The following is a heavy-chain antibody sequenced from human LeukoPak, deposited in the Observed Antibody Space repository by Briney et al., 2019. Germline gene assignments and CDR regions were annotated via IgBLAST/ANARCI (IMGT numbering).Heavy chain of an antibody. CDR2: INRSGST. D-gene: IGHD6-19*01. CDR1: GGSFSGYY. J-gene: IGHJ5*02. V-gene: IGHV4-34*01. Sequence: SETLSLTCAVYGGSFSGYYWTWIRQPPGKGLEWIGEINRSGSTNYNPSLRSRVTISVDTSKNQFSLKLSSVTAADTAVYYCARDSKSSGWYGDWFDPWGQGTLVTVSS. CDR3: ARDSKSSGWYGDWFDP.